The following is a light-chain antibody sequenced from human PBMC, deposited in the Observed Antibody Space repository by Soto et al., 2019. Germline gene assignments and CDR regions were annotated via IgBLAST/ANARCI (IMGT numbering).Light chain of an antibody. CDR3: SSYTTRNTVL. V-gene: IGLV2-14*01. CDR2: EVS. CDR1: STDIGGYNY. Sequence: QSALTQSASVSGSPGQSITISCTGTSTDIGGYNYVSWYQQHPGKAPKLMIYEVSNRPSGVSNRFSGSKSGNTASLTISGLQAEDEGDYFCSSYTTRNTVLFGGGTKLTVL. J-gene: IGLJ2*01.